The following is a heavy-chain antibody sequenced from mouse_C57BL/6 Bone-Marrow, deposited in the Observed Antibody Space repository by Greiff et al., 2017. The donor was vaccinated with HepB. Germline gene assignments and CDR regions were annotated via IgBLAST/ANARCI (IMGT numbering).Heavy chain of an antibody. V-gene: IGHV5-9-1*02. D-gene: IGHD1-1*02. J-gene: IGHJ4*01. Sequence: EVKLMESGEGLVKPGGSLKLSCAASGFTFSSYAMSWVRQTPEKRLEWVAYISSGGDYIYYADTVKGRFTISRDNARNTLYLQMSSLKSEDTAMYYCTRDPYGTDGMDYWGQGTSVTVSS. CDR2: ISSGGDYI. CDR3: TRDPYGTDGMDY. CDR1: GFTFSSYA.